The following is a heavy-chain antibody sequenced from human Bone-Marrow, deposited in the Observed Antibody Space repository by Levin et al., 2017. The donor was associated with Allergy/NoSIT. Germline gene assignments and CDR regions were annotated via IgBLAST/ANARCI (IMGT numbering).Heavy chain of an antibody. CDR3: LRDRVGSGPDPGFDS. J-gene: IGHJ4*02. CDR1: GNIFSLYT. CDR2: IIPTLGIA. Sequence: EASVKVSCKASGNIFSLYTISWVRQAPGQGLEWMGRIIPTLGIANYAQKFQDRITVTADTSTTTAYMELSRLTSDDTAVYFCLRDRVGSGPDPGFDSWGQGTQVTVS. D-gene: IGHD1-26*01. V-gene: IGHV1-69*04.